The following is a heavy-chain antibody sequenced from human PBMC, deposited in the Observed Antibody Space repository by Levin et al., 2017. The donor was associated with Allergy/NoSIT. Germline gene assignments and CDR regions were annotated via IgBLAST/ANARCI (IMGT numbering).Heavy chain of an antibody. J-gene: IGHJ5*02. CDR2: ISNSGGST. D-gene: IGHD3-10*01. CDR1: GFTFRSYA. CDR3: VATMWFGEMLQWFDP. V-gene: IGHV3-64D*06. Sequence: RGESLKISCSASGFTFRSYAMHWVRQAPGKGLEYVSAISNSGGSTYYAESVKGRFTISRDNSKNTMHLQLTSLRTDDTAVYYCVATMWFGEMLQWFDPWGQGTLVTVSP.